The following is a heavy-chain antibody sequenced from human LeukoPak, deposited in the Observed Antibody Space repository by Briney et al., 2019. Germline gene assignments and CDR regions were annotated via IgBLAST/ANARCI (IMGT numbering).Heavy chain of an antibody. D-gene: IGHD6-25*01. CDR1: GGSISSSSYY. CDR3: ARAALDHDAFDI. V-gene: IGHV4-39*07. J-gene: IGHJ3*02. Sequence: ASETLSLTCTVSGGSISSSSYYWGWIRQPPGKGLEWIGSIYYSGSTYYNPSLKSRVTISVDTSKDQFSLKLSSVTAADTAVYYCARAALDHDAFDIWGQGTMVTVSS. CDR2: IYYSGST.